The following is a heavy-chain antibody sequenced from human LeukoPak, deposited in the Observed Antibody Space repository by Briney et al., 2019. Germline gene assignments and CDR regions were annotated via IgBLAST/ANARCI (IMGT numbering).Heavy chain of an antibody. CDR3: ARVFTYYSYGMDV. Sequence: GGSLRLSCAASGFSFSSYAMTWVRQAPGEGLEWVSAISGGADTAYYADSVKGRFTISRDNSKNTLYMQMNSLRAEDTAVYYCARVFTYYSYGMDVWGQGTTVTVSS. J-gene: IGHJ6*02. CDR1: GFSFSSYA. V-gene: IGHV3-23*01. CDR2: ISGGADTA.